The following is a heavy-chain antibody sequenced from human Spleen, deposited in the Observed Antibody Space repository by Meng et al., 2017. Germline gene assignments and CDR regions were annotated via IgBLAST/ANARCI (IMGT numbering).Heavy chain of an antibody. D-gene: IGHD5-18*01. V-gene: IGHV3-23*01. CDR2: ISGSGGST. CDR3: STMVTIYYYGMDV. J-gene: IGHJ6*02. Sequence: GGSLRLSCAASGFTFSSYATSWVRQAPGKGLEWVSAISGSGGSTYYADSVKGRFTISRDNSKNTLYLQMNSLRAEDTAVYYCSTMVTIYYYGMDVWGQGTTVTVSS. CDR1: GFTFSSYA.